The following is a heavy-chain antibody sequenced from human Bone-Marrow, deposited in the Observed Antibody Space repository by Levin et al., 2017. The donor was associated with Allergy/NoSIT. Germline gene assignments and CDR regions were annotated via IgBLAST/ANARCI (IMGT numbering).Heavy chain of an antibody. D-gene: IGHD2-8*01. CDR3: ARDMMGPTKTSFDS. CDR2: INPAGGTA. V-gene: IGHV1-46*01. CDR1: GYRFSNYY. Sequence: ASVKVSCKASGYRFSNYYVHWVRQAPGQGLEWVGLINPAGGTARIAHKFQGTITMTSDTSTSTVDMELRSLRSDDTAVYYCARDMMGPTKTSFDSWGQGTLVTVSS. J-gene: IGHJ4*02.